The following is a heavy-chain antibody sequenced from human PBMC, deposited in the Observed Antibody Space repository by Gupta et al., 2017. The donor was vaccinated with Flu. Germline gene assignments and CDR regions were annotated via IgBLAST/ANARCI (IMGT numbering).Heavy chain of an antibody. J-gene: IGHJ6*02. CDR3: ARARLSGGTYYYYGMDV. CDR2: MNPNSGNT. V-gene: IGHV1-8*01. D-gene: IGHD2-15*01. Sequence: QVQLVQSGAEVKKPGASVKVSCKASGYTFTSYDINWVRQATGQGLEWMGWMNPNSGNTGYAQKFQGRVTMTRNTSISTAYMELSSLRSEDTAVYYCARARLSGGTYYYYGMDVGGQGTTVTVSS. CDR1: GYTFTSYD.